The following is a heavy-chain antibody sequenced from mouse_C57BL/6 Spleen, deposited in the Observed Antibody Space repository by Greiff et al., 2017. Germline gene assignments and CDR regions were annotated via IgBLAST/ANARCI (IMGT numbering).Heavy chain of an antibody. D-gene: IGHD2-4*01. CDR3: ASIYYDYDEGCAY. Sequence: QVQLQQPGAELVKPGASVKLSCKASGYTFTSYWMHWVKQRPGRGLEWIGRIDPNSGGTKYNEKFKSKATLTVDKPSSTAYMQLSSLTSEDSAVYYCASIYYDYDEGCAYWGQGTLVTVSA. CDR1: GYTFTSYW. V-gene: IGHV1-72*01. J-gene: IGHJ3*01. CDR2: IDPNSGGT.